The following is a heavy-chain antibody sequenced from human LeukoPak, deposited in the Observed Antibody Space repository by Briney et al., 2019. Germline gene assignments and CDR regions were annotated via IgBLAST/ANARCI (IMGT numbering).Heavy chain of an antibody. D-gene: IGHD3-3*01. J-gene: IGHJ4*01. Sequence: SETLSLTCTVSGGSISSYYWSWIRQPPGKGLEWIGYIYYSGSTNYNPSLKSRVTISVDTSKNQFSLKLSSVTAADTAVYYCARARTGFWSGYSYYFDYWGQEPWSPSPQ. CDR1: GGSISSYY. V-gene: IGHV4-59*01. CDR2: IYYSGST. CDR3: ARARTGFWSGYSYYFDY.